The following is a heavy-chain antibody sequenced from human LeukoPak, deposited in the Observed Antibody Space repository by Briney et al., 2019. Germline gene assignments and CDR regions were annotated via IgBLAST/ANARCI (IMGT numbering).Heavy chain of an antibody. Sequence: GESLKISCKGSGYSFTNYWIGWVRQMPGKGLEWMGIVYPGDSDPKYSPSFQGQVTISADKSISAAYLQWSSLKASDTAMYYCARQDIGTAYCSGDSCKPRGLYYFDYWGQGTLVTVSS. J-gene: IGHJ4*02. V-gene: IGHV5-51*01. CDR2: VYPGDSDP. CDR1: GYSFTNYW. CDR3: ARQDIGTAYCSGDSCKPRGLYYFDY. D-gene: IGHD2-15*01.